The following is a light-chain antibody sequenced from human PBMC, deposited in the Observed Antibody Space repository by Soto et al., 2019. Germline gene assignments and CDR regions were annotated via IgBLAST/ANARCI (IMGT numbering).Light chain of an antibody. CDR3: QVWDTNVV. V-gene: IGLV3-21*04. J-gene: IGLJ2*01. Sequence: SYELTQPPSVSVAPGQTATITCGGNNIGSESVHWYQQRPGQAPVLVISYDSDRPSGIPERFSGSNSGNTATLTISRVEAGDEADYYCQVWDTNVVFGGGTKLTVL. CDR1: NIGSES. CDR2: YDS.